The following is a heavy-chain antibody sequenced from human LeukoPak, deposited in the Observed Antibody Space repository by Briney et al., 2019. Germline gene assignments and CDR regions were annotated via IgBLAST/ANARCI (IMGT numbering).Heavy chain of an antibody. CDR1: GGTFSSYA. J-gene: IGHJ3*02. V-gene: IGHV1-69*05. CDR3: ARDMTMWDNWNYGPAFDI. CDR2: IIPIFGTA. Sequence: SVEVSCKASGGTFSSYAISWVRQAPGQGLEWMGRIIPIFGTANYAQKFQGRVTITTDESTSTAYMELSSLRSEDTAVYYCARDMTMWDNWNYGPAFDIWGQGTMVTASS. D-gene: IGHD1-7*01.